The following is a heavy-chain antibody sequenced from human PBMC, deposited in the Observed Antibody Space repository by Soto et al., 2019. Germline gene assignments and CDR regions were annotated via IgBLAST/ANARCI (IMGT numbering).Heavy chain of an antibody. J-gene: IGHJ4*02. CDR3: ARAGKELLTQNLKFLRILDY. CDR2: IWYDGSNK. Sequence: PGGSLRLSCAASGFTFSSYGMHWVRQAPGKGLEWVAVIWYDGSNKYYADSVKGRFTISRDNSKNTLYLQMNCLRAEDTAVYYCARAGKELLTQNLKFLRILDYWGQGTLVTVSS. V-gene: IGHV3-33*01. CDR1: GFTFSSYG. D-gene: IGHD3-3*01.